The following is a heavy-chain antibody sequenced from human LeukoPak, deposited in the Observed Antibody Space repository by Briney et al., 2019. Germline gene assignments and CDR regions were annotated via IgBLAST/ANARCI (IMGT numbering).Heavy chain of an antibody. CDR2: MNPNSGNT. V-gene: IGHV1-8*01. CDR3: AREAYSSSSGPRGNWFDP. Sequence: ASVKVSCKASGYIVTNYDINWVRQATGQGLEWMGWMNPNSGNTGYAQKFQGRVTMTRNTSISTAYMEVSSLRSEDTAVYYCAREAYSSSSGPRGNWFDPWGQGTLVTVSS. J-gene: IGHJ5*02. D-gene: IGHD6-6*01. CDR1: GYIVTNYD.